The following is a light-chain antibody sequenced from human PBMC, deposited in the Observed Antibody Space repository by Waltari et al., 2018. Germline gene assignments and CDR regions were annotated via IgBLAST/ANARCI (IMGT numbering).Light chain of an antibody. Sequence: QSALTQPASVSGSPGQSITIPCTGTSSDVGAYNYVSWYQQHPGKVPKLIIYDVSHRPSGVSFRFSGSKSDNTASLTISGLQAEDEADYYCISYTTSDTMIFGGGTKLTVL. CDR2: DVS. CDR3: ISYTTSDTMI. CDR1: SSDVGAYNY. J-gene: IGLJ2*01. V-gene: IGLV2-14*03.